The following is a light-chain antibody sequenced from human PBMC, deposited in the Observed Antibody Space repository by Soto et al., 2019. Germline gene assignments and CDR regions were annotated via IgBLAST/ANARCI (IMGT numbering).Light chain of an antibody. V-gene: IGKV1-39*01. CDR1: RSVSNY. J-gene: IGKJ4*01. CDR3: QQSYTTPLT. Sequence: IQMTQSPTSLSASVGDRVTITCRASRSVSNYLNWYQQKVGKAPQLLIYFASTLQKGVPSRFSGSGSGTDFTLTISSLQPEDFATYFCQQSYTTPLTFGGGTKVDIK. CDR2: FAS.